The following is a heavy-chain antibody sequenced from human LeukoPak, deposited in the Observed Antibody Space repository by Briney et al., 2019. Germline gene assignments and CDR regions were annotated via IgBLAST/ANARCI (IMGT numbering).Heavy chain of an antibody. CDR3: ARALGGMVNPGFFDY. CDR2: IWYDRSNK. D-gene: IGHD4/OR15-4a*01. Sequence: AGGSLRLSCAASGFTFSSYGMHWVRQAPGKGLEWVAVIWYDRSNKYYADSVKGRFTISRDNSKNTLYLQMNSLRAEDTAVYYCARALGGMVNPGFFDYWGQGTLVTVSS. CDR1: GFTFSSYG. V-gene: IGHV3-33*01. J-gene: IGHJ4*02.